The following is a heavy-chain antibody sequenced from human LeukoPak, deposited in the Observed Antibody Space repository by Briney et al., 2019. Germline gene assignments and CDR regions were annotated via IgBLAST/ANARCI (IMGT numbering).Heavy chain of an antibody. J-gene: IGHJ4*02. V-gene: IGHV4-59*01. D-gene: IGHD5-12*01. CDR3: ARVVPTMSKTFDY. CDR2: IYYSGST. Sequence: SETLSLTCTVSGGSISSYYWSWIRQPPGKGLEWIGYIYYSGSTNYNPSLKSRVTISVDTSKNQFSLKLSSVTAADTAVYYCARVVPTMSKTFDYWGQGTPVTVSS. CDR1: GGSISSYY.